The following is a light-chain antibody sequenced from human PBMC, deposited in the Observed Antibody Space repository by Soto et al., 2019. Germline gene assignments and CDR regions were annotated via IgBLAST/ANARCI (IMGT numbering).Light chain of an antibody. CDR2: KTS. CDR1: QSISNW. J-gene: IGKJ4*01. V-gene: IGKV1-5*03. Sequence: DIQMTQSXSTLSASVGDRVTITCRASQSISNWLAWYQQKPGKAPKLLIYKTSNLDSGVPSRFSGSGSGTEFSLTISSLQPDDFATYYCQQYKSFSLTFGGGTKVDIK. CDR3: QQYKSFSLT.